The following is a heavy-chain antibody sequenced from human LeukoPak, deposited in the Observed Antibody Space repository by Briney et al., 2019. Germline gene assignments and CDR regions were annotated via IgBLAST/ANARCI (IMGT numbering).Heavy chain of an antibody. Sequence: GGSLRLSCAASGFTFSSYGMHWVRQAPGKGLEWVAVISYDGSNKYCADSVKGRFTISRDNSKNTLYPQMNSLRAEDTAVYYCAKESDYIWGSCFDYWGQGTLVTVSS. J-gene: IGHJ4*02. CDR3: AKESDYIWGSCFDY. D-gene: IGHD3-16*01. CDR2: ISYDGSNK. V-gene: IGHV3-30*18. CDR1: GFTFSSYG.